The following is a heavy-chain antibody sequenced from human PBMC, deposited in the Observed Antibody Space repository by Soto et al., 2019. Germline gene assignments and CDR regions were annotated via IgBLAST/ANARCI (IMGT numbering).Heavy chain of an antibody. V-gene: IGHV4-59*01. Sequence: SETLSLTCTVSGGSISSYYWSWIRQPPGKGLEWIGYIYYSGSTNYNPSLKSRVTISVDTSKNQFSLKLSSVTAADTAVYYCAREYSSGWYFDYWGQGTLVTVSS. CDR1: GGSISSYY. D-gene: IGHD6-19*01. J-gene: IGHJ4*02. CDR2: IYYSGST. CDR3: AREYSSGWYFDY.